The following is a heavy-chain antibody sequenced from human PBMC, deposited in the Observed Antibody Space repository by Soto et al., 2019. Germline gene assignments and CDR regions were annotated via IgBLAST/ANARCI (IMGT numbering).Heavy chain of an antibody. J-gene: IGHJ4*02. Sequence: SETLSLTCAVYGGSFSGYYWSWIRQPPGKGLEWIGEINHSGSTNYNPSLKSRVTISVDTSKNQFSLKLSSVTAADTAVYYCARGRRPITYFDYWGQGTLVTVSS. V-gene: IGHV4-34*01. CDR3: ARGRRPITYFDY. CDR1: GGSFSGYY. CDR2: INHSGST.